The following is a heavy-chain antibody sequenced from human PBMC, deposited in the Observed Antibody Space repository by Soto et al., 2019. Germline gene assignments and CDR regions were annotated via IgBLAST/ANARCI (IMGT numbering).Heavy chain of an antibody. J-gene: IGHJ5*02. V-gene: IGHV1-18*01. CDR3: ARERGFDYGEYTNWFDP. Sequence: ASVKVSCKASGYTFTSYGISWVRQAPGQGLEWMGWISAYNGNTNYAQKLQGRVTMTTDTSTSTAYMELRSLRSDDTAVYYCARERGFDYGEYTNWFDPWGQGTLVTVSS. D-gene: IGHD4-17*01. CDR2: ISAYNGNT. CDR1: GYTFTSYG.